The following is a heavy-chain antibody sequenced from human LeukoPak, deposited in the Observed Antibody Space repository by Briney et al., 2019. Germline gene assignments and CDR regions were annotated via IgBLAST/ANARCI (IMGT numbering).Heavy chain of an antibody. CDR2: INHSGST. CDR1: GGSFSGYY. Sequence: SETVSLTCAVYGGSFSGYYWSWIRQPPGKGLEWIGEINHSGSTNYNPSLKSRVNISVDTSKNQFCLKLSSVTAEDAALYYWARTLPRAHSGSWYVTRYYSDYMDVWGKGTTVTVSS. CDR3: ARTLPRAHSGSWYVTRYYSDYMDV. J-gene: IGHJ6*03. D-gene: IGHD6-13*01. V-gene: IGHV4-34*01.